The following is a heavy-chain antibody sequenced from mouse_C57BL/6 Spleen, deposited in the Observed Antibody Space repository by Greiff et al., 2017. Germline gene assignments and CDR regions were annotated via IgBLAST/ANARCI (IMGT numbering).Heavy chain of an antibody. CDR2: INPNNGGT. J-gene: IGHJ4*01. V-gene: IGHV1-18*01. CDR3: AREGNYGDYAMDY. Sequence: EVQLQQSGPELVKPGASVKIPCKASGYTFTDYNMDWVKQSHGKSLEWIGDINPNNGGTIYNQKFKGKATLTVDKSSSTAYMELRSLTSEDTAVYYCAREGNYGDYAMDYWAQGTSVTVSS. CDR1: GYTFTDYN. D-gene: IGHD2-1*01.